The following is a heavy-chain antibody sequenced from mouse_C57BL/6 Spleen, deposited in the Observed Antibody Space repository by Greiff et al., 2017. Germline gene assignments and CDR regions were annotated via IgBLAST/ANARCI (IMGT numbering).Heavy chain of an antibody. V-gene: IGHV1-18*01. CDR1: GYTFTDYN. Sequence: VQLQQSGPELVKPGASVKIPCKASGYTFTDYNMDWVKQSHGKSLEWIGDINPNNGGTIYNQKFKGKATLTVDKSSSTAYMELRSLTSEDTAVYYCARLNPRYYAMDYWGQGTSVTVSS. CDR2: INPNNGGT. J-gene: IGHJ4*01. CDR3: ARLNPRYYAMDY.